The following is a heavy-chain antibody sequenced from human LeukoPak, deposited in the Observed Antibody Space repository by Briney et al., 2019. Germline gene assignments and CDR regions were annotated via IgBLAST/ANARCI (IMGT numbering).Heavy chain of an antibody. CDR2: INHSGST. V-gene: IGHV4-34*01. CDR1: GGSFSGYY. CDR3: ARASVVVTATSRLIYYYYGMDV. J-gene: IGHJ6*02. Sequence: SETLSLTCAVYGGSFSGYYWSWIRQPPGKGLEWIGEINHSGSTNYNPSLKSRVTISVDTSKNQFSLKLSSVTAADTAVYYCARASVVVTATSRLIYYYYGMDVWGQGTTVTVSS. D-gene: IGHD2-21*02.